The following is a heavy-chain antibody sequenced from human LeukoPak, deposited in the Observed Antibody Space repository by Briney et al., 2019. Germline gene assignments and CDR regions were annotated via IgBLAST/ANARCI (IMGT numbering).Heavy chain of an antibody. CDR1: GFTFSVYG. CDR2: ISHDGGNK. CDR3: AKPRGGYYFDY. J-gene: IGHJ4*02. V-gene: IGHV3-30*18. D-gene: IGHD3-3*01. Sequence: GGSLRLSCAASGFTFSVYGMHWVRQGPGKGLEWVALISHDGGNKNYTDSVKVRFTISRDNSKNTVYLQMNSLRPEDTAVYYCAKPRGGYYFDYWGQGTLVTVSS.